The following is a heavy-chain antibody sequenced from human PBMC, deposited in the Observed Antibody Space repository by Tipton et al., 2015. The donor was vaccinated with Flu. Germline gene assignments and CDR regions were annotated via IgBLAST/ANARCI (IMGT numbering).Heavy chain of an antibody. J-gene: IGHJ4*02. CDR3: AAFCGGDCYILNY. V-gene: IGHV3-7*03. D-gene: IGHD2-21*01. Sequence: PLRLSCAASGFTFSNYWMSWIRQAPRKGLEWVAHISQDGSEKYYVDSVKGRSTISRDNAKKSLYLQMNSLRAEDTAVYYCAAFCGGDCYILNYWGQGTLVTVSS. CDR2: ISQDGSEK. CDR1: GFTFSNYW.